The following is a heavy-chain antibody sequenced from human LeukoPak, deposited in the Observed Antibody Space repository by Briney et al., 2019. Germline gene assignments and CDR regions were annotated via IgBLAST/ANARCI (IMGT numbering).Heavy chain of an antibody. J-gene: IGHJ4*02. CDR2: ISWNSGSI. CDR3: ARDSRGAFDY. CDR1: GFTFDDYA. Sequence: PGGSLRLSCAASGFTFDDYAMHWVRQAPGKGLEWVSGISWNSGSIGYADSVKGRFTISRDNAKNSLYLQMNSLRAEDTAVYYCARDSRGAFDYWGQGTLVTVSS. V-gene: IGHV3-9*01. D-gene: IGHD3-10*01.